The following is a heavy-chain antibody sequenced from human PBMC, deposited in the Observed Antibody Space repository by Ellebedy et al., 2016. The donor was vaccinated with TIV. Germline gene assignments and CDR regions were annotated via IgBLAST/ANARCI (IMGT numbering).Heavy chain of an antibody. V-gene: IGHV1-24*01. CDR2: FDPEDGET. J-gene: IGHJ3*02. CDR1: GYTLTELF. Sequence: ASVKVSCXVSGYTLTELFMHWVRQAPGKGLEWMGGFDPEDGETIYAQKFQGRVTMTEDTSTDTAYMELSSLRSEDTAVYYCATDQLEFDAFDIWGQGTMVTVSS. CDR3: ATDQLEFDAFDI. D-gene: IGHD1-1*01.